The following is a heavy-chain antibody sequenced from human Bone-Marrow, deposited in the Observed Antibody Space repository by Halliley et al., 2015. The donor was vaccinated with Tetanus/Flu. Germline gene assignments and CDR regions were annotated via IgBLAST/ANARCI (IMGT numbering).Heavy chain of an antibody. CDR3: ARTITIFGGGDEDSYYGMDV. D-gene: IGHD3-3*01. CDR1: DASISSGTYC. CDR2: IDYSGRT. V-gene: IGHV4-30-4*01. J-gene: IGHJ6*02. Sequence: TLSLTCAVSDASISSGTYCWSWIRQPPGKGLEWIGNIDYSGRTDYNPSLKSRVTISEDTSKKQFSLKVRSVTAADTAVYYCARTITIFGGGDEDSYYGMDVWGQGTTVTVSS.